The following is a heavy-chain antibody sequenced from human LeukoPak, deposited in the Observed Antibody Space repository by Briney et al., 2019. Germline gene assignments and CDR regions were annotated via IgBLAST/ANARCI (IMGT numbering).Heavy chain of an antibody. CDR1: GNTFTDFH. V-gene: IGHV1-2*02. CDR2: INPNSGGT. J-gene: IGHJ4*02. CDR3: AMVSGGQWGFDY. Sequence: ASVKVSCKASGNTFTDFHMHWVRQAPGQGLEWMGWINPNSGGTNYAQKFQGRVTMTRDTSISTAYMELSRLRSDDTAVYYCAMVSGGQWGFDYWGQGTLVTVSS. D-gene: IGHD6-19*01.